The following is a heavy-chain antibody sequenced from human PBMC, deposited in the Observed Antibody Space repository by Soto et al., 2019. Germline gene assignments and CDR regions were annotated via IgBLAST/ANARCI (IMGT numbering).Heavy chain of an antibody. V-gene: IGHV4-59*12. CDR2: IYYSGST. CDR3: ARGTRDYDFWIGYYYGMDV. CDR1: GGSISSYY. D-gene: IGHD3-3*01. Sequence: SETLSLTCTVSGGSISSYYWSWIRQPPGKGLEWIGYIYYSGSTNYNPSLKSRVTISVDKSKNQFSLKLSSVTAADTAVYYCARGTRDYDFWIGYYYGMDVWGQGTTVTVSS. J-gene: IGHJ6*02.